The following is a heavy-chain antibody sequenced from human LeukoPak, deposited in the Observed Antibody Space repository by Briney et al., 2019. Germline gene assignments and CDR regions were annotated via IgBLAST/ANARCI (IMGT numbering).Heavy chain of an antibody. CDR1: GFTFSSYA. D-gene: IGHD3-10*01. Sequence: GGSLRLSCAASGFTFSSYAMSWVRQAPGKGLEWVPAISGSGGSTYYADSVKGRFTISRDNSKNTLYLQMNSLRAEDTAVYYCARDSLARTIRPFDYWGQGTLVTVSS. CDR2: ISGSGGST. CDR3: ARDSLARTIRPFDY. V-gene: IGHV3-23*01. J-gene: IGHJ4*02.